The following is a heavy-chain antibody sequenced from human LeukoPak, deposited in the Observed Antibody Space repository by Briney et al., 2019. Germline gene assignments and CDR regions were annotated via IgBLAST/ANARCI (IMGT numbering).Heavy chain of an antibody. D-gene: IGHD3-10*01. V-gene: IGHV3-48*03. Sequence: GGSLRLSCAASGFTFSSYEMNWVRQAPGKWLEWVSYISSSGSTIYYADSVKGRFTISRDNAKNSLYLQMNSLRAEDTAVYYCARVLWFGEEGMDVWGQGTTVTVSS. CDR3: ARVLWFGEEGMDV. J-gene: IGHJ6*02. CDR1: GFTFSSYE. CDR2: ISSSGSTI.